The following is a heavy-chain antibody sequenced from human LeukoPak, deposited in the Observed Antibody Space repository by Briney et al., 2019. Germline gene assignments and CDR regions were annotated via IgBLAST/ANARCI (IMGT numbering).Heavy chain of an antibody. D-gene: IGHD6-19*01. Sequence: GGSLRLSCAASGFTFSSYAMSWVRQAPGKGLEWVSAISGSGGSTYYADSVKGRFTISRDNSKNTLYLQMNSLRAEDTAVCYCAKTSEQWPPRHYYYYYMDAWGKGTTVTVSS. CDR2: ISGSGGST. V-gene: IGHV3-23*01. CDR3: AKTSEQWPPRHYYYYYMDA. J-gene: IGHJ6*03. CDR1: GFTFSSYA.